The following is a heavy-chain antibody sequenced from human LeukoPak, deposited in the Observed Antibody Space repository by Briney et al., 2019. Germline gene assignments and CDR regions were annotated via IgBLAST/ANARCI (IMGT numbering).Heavy chain of an antibody. CDR1: RYTFTSYD. CDR3: ARESSGYYDFWSGYSHEDACDI. Sequence: ASVTVSRKASRYTFTSYDINWVGQATGQGREWMGWRNPNSGNTGYAQKLQGRVTLTRNTPISTAYMEMSSLRSEETAGYYLARESSGYYDFWSGYSHEDACDIWCRGT. J-gene: IGHJ3*02. V-gene: IGHV1-8*03. CDR2: RNPNSGNT. D-gene: IGHD3-3*01.